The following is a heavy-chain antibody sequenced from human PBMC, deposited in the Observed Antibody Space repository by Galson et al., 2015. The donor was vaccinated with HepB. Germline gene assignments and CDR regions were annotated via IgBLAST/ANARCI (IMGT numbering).Heavy chain of an antibody. V-gene: IGHV3-30*18. CDR1: GFTFSSYG. Sequence: SLRLSCAASGFTFSSYGMHWVRQAPGKGLEWVAVISYDGSNKYYADSVKGRFTISRDNSKNTLYLQMNSLRAEDTAVYYGAKLAQQLADFDYWGQGTLVTVSS. CDR3: AKLAQQLADFDY. CDR2: ISYDGSNK. J-gene: IGHJ4*02. D-gene: IGHD6-6*01.